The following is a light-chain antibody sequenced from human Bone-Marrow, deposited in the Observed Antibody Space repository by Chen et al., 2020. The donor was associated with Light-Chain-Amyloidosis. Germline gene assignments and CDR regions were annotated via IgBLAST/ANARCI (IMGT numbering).Light chain of an antibody. CDR1: QSVSSY. CDR2: DAS. Sequence: EIVLTQSPATLSLSPGERATLSCRASQSVSSYLAWYQQKPGQAPSILIYDASNRATGIPARFSGSGSGTDFTLTISSLEPEDFAVYYCQQRSNRPITFGHGTRLEIK. V-gene: IGKV3-11*01. J-gene: IGKJ5*01. CDR3: QQRSNRPIT.